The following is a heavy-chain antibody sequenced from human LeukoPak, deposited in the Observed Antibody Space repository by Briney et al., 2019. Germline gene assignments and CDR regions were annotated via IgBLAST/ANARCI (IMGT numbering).Heavy chain of an antibody. CDR1: GFIFSDFY. V-gene: IGHV3-11*05. J-gene: IGHJ4*02. CDR3: ASDQVSGVFDY. CDR2: ISPDGSYT. D-gene: IGHD5/OR15-5a*01. Sequence: GESLRLSCAGSGFIFSDFYINWIRQSPGKGLEWLAYISPDGSYTTYGDSVKGRFVISRDNAKNSVSLQMNSLRVEDTAVYFCASDQVSGVFDYWGQGARVTVSS.